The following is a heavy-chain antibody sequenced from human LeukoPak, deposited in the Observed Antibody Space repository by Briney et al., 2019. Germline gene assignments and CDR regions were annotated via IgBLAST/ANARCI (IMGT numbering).Heavy chain of an antibody. V-gene: IGHV5-51*01. D-gene: IGHD3-10*01. Sequence: GESLKISCKGSGYSFTSSWVGWVRQMPGKGLEWMGIIYTGGSDIRYSPSFQGQVTISADKSISTAYLQWRSLKASDTAMYYCARSGGSGTFFDFWGQGTLVTVSS. CDR3: ARSGGSGTFFDF. CDR2: IYTGGSDI. CDR1: GYSFTSSW. J-gene: IGHJ4*02.